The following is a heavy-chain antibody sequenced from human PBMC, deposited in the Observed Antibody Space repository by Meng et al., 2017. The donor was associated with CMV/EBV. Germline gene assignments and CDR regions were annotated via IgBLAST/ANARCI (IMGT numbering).Heavy chain of an antibody. J-gene: IGHJ4*02. CDR3: ARGGDDFWSGYYDY. V-gene: IGHV4-59*01. Sequence: SETLSLTCTVSGGSISSYYWSWIRQPPGKGLERIGYIYYSGSTNYNPSLKSRVTISVDTSKNQFSLKLGSVTAADTAVYYCARGGDDFWSGYYDYWGQGTLVTVSS. D-gene: IGHD3-3*01. CDR1: GGSISSYY. CDR2: IYYSGST.